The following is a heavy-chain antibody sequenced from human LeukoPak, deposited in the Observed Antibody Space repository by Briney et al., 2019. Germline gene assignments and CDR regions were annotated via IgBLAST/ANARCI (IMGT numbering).Heavy chain of an antibody. D-gene: IGHD6-6*01. CDR3: ARVFEYSSSVDY. J-gene: IGHJ4*02. Sequence: GGSLRLSCAGSGFTFSSYSMNWVRQAPGKGLEWVSSISSSSYIYYADSVKGRFTISRDNAKNSLYLQMNSLRAEDTAVYYCARVFEYSSSVDYWGQGTLVTVSS. V-gene: IGHV3-21*01. CDR1: GFTFSSYS. CDR2: ISSSSYI.